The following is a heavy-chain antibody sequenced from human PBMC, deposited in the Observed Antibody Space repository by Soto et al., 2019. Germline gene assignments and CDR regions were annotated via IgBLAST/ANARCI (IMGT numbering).Heavy chain of an antibody. Sequence: QVQLVESGGGVVQPGRSLRLSCAASGFTFSSYGMHWVRQAPGKGLEWVAVIWYDGSNKYYADSVKGRFTISRDNSKNTLYLQMNSLRAEDTAVYYCARDLDANAFDIWGQGTMVTVSS. CDR3: ARDLDANAFDI. CDR1: GFTFSSYG. V-gene: IGHV3-33*01. J-gene: IGHJ3*02. CDR2: IWYDGSNK.